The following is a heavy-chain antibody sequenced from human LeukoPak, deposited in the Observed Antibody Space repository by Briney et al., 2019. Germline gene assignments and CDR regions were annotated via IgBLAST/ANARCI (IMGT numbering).Heavy chain of an antibody. J-gene: IGHJ4*02. Sequence: GGSLRLSCEASGFTFSSFGMHWVRQAPGKGLEWVAFIRRDGDVIYYADSVKGRFTISRDNSRNMVYLQMNSLRAEDTAVYYCARERGYSYVFDYWGQGTLVTVSS. CDR2: IRRDGDVI. D-gene: IGHD5-18*01. CDR1: GFTFSSFG. V-gene: IGHV3-30*02. CDR3: ARERGYSYVFDY.